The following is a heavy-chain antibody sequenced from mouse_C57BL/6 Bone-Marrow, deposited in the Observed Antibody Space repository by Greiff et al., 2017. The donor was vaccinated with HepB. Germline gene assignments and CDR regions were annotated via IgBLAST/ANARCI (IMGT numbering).Heavy chain of an antibody. J-gene: IGHJ1*03. CDR3: ARCPTMVTTWYFDV. V-gene: IGHV1-19*01. CDR2: INPYNGGT. Sequence: VQLQQSGPVLVKPGASVKMSCKASGYTFTDYYMNWVKQSHGKSLEWIGVINPYNGGTSYNQKFKGKATLTVDKSSSTAYMELNSLTSEDSAVYYCARCPTMVTTWYFDVWGTGTTVTGSS. CDR1: GYTFTDYY. D-gene: IGHD2-9*01.